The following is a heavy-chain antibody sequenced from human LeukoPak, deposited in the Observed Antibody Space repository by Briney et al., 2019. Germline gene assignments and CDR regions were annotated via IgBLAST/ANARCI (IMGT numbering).Heavy chain of an antibody. J-gene: IGHJ4*02. D-gene: IGHD1-26*01. V-gene: IGHV1-2*02. CDR3: ARERKWELLGERCAEIDY. Sequence: ASVKVSCKASGYTFTGYYMHWVRQAPGQGLEWMGWINPNSGGTNYAQKFQGRVTMTRDTSISTAYMELSRLRSDDTAVYYSARERKWELLGERCAEIDYWGQGTLVTVSS. CDR1: GYTFTGYY. CDR2: INPNSGGT.